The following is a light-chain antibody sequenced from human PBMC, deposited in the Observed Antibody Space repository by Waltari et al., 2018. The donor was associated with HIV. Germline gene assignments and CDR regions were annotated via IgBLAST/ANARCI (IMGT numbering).Light chain of an antibody. V-gene: IGLV2-8*01. CDR2: EDN. CDR3: SSYAGTNRL. Sequence: QSALTQPPSASGSPGQSVTISCTGISSDVGGYKYFSWYQHHPGKAPKLMIYEDNRRPSGVPDRFSGSKSGNTASLTVSGLQADDEADYYCSSYAGTNRLFGGGTKLTVL. J-gene: IGLJ2*01. CDR1: SSDVGGYKY.